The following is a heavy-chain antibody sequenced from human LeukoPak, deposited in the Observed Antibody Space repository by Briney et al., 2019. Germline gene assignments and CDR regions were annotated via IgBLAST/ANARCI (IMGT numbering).Heavy chain of an antibody. CDR2: IIPILGIA. V-gene: IGHV1-69*04. D-gene: IGHD1-26*01. CDR3: ARERDGPIVGAPDAFDI. Sequence: ASVKVSCKASGGTFSSYAISWVRQAPGQGLEWMGRIIPILGIANYAQKFQGRVTITTDKSTSTAYMELSSLRSEDTAVYYCARERDGPIVGAPDAFDIWGQGTLVTVSS. CDR1: GGTFSSYA. J-gene: IGHJ3*02.